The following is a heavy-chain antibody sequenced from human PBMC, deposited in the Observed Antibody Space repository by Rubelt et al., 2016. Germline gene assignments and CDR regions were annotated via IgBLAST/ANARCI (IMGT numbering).Heavy chain of an antibody. CDR2: IKSKNDGGTT. CDR3: TTDRYYYDSSGFPWFDP. J-gene: IGHJ5*02. CDR1: GFTFSNAW. Sequence: SLRLSCAASGFTFSNAWMSWVRQAPGKGLEWVGRIKSKNDGGTTDYAAPVKGRFTISRDDSKNTLYLQMNSLKTEDTAVYYCTTDRYYYDSSGFPWFDPWGQGTLVTVSS. V-gene: IGHV3-15*01. D-gene: IGHD3-22*01.